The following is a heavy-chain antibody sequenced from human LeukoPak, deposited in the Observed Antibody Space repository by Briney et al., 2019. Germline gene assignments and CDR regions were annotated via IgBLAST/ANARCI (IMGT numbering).Heavy chain of an antibody. Sequence: ASVKVSCKVSGGTFSSHAIIWVRQAPGQGLEWMGRIIPMLDIANYAQKFQGRVTITADKSTSTAYMELSSLRSEDTAVYYCARRDYDDYGGDYWGQGTLVTVSS. CDR1: GGTFSSHA. D-gene: IGHD4-17*01. CDR2: IIPMLDIA. J-gene: IGHJ4*02. V-gene: IGHV1-69*04. CDR3: ARRDYDDYGGDY.